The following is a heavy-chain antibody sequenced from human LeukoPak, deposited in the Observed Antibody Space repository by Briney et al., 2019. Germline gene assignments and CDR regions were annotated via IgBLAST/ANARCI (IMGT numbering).Heavy chain of an antibody. D-gene: IGHD6-13*01. CDR2: IWDDGSNK. CDR3: ARDQSRTGYSSSWSLLTTRYYYYGMDV. Sequence: GGSLRLSCAASGFTFSTYGMHWVRQAPGKGLEWVAVIWDDGSNKYYADSVKGRFTISRDNSKNTLYLQMNSLRAEDTAVYYCARDQSRTGYSSSWSLLTTRYYYYGMDVWGQGTTVTVSS. J-gene: IGHJ6*02. CDR1: GFTFSTYG. V-gene: IGHV3-33*01.